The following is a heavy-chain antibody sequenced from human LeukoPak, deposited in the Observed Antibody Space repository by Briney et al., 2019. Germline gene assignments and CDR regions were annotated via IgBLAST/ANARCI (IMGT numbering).Heavy chain of an antibody. V-gene: IGHV3-7*04. CDR3: ARGRGYGSSWYGGLEY. Sequence: GGSLRLSCEASGFTFSNHWMSWVRQAPGKGLEWVANIKQDGSERYYVDSVKGRFSISRDNAKKSLYLQMNSLRAEDSAVYYCARGRGYGSSWYGGLEYWGQGTLVTVSS. CDR2: IKQDGSER. CDR1: GFTFSNHW. D-gene: IGHD6-13*01. J-gene: IGHJ4*02.